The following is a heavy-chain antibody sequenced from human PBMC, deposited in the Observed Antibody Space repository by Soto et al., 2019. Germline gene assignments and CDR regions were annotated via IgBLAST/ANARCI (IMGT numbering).Heavy chain of an antibody. Sequence: QVPLVQSGAEVKKPGASVKVSCKASGYTFTSYGITWVRQAPGQGLEWMGWISAHNGNTNYAQKLQGRVTMSTNTSTSTAYMELRSLRSDDTAVYYCVRGRIVGATSPWVTWGQGTLVTVSS. J-gene: IGHJ5*02. D-gene: IGHD1-26*01. CDR1: GYTFTSYG. CDR2: ISAHNGNT. V-gene: IGHV1-18*01. CDR3: VRGRIVGATSPWVT.